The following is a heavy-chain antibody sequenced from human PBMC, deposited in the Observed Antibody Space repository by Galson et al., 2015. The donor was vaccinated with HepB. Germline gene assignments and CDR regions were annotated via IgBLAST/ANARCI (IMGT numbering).Heavy chain of an antibody. V-gene: IGHV4-30-4*01. J-gene: IGHJ6*03. D-gene: IGHD4-23*01. Sequence: TLSLTCTVSGGSISSGDYYWSWIRQPPGKGLEWIGYIYYSGSTYYNPSLKSRVTISVDTSKNQFSLKLSSVTAADTAVYYCARQRGNYYYYYYMDVWGKGTTVTVSS. CDR3: ARQRGNYYYYYYMDV. CDR1: GGSISSGDYY. CDR2: IYYSGST.